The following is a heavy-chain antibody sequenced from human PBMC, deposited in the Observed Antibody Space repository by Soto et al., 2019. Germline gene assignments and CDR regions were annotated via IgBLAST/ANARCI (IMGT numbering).Heavy chain of an antibody. CDR2: IYYSGST. J-gene: IGHJ6*02. Sequence: QLQLQESGPGLVKPSETLSLTCTGSGGSIRSSSYYWAWIRQPPGKVLEWIGRIYYSGSTYNNPSIKSRVTLSVDTSKNQFSLKVSSVTAADTAVYYWARQYQPVRGFYYYAMDVWGQGTTGSVSS. CDR3: ARQYQPVRGFYYYAMDV. CDR1: GGSIRSSSYY. D-gene: IGHD2-2*01. V-gene: IGHV4-39*01.